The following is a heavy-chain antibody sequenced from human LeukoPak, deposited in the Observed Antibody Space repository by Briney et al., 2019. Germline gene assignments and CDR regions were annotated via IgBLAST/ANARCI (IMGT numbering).Heavy chain of an antibody. Sequence: GASVKVSCKASGYTFTSYYMHWVRQAPGQGPEWMGIINPSGGSTSYAQKFQGRVTMTRDTSTSTVYMELSSLRSEDTAVYYCARDGYYDSSGYSNDAFDIWGQGTMVTVSS. CDR2: INPSGGST. V-gene: IGHV1-46*01. CDR3: ARDGYYDSSGYSNDAFDI. J-gene: IGHJ3*02. D-gene: IGHD3-22*01. CDR1: GYTFTSYY.